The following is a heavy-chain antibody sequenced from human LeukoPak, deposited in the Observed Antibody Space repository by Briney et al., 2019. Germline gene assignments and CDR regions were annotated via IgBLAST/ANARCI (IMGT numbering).Heavy chain of an antibody. D-gene: IGHD3-22*01. CDR3: ARAPGTMIVVDY. CDR2: TSFDGSDN. Sequence: GGSLRLSCAASGFTFSSYAMHWVRQAPGKGLKWVAVTSFDGSDNYYADSVKGRFTISRDNSKNTLYLQMNSLRPDDTAVYYCARAPGTMIVVDYWGQGTLVTVSS. V-gene: IGHV3-30*04. CDR1: GFTFSSYA. J-gene: IGHJ4*02.